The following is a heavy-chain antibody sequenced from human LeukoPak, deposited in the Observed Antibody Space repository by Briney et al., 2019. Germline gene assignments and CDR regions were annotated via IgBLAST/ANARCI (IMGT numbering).Heavy chain of an antibody. CDR1: GFTFSRYS. J-gene: IGHJ4*02. D-gene: IGHD6-19*01. CDR3: ASGSQWLVIDY. Sequence: GGSLRLSCAASGFTFSRYSMNWVRQAPGKGLEWVAVIWYDGSNKYYADSVKGRFTISRDNSKNTLYLQMNSLRAEDTAVYYCASGSQWLVIDYWGQGTLVTVSS. V-gene: IGHV3-33*08. CDR2: IWYDGSNK.